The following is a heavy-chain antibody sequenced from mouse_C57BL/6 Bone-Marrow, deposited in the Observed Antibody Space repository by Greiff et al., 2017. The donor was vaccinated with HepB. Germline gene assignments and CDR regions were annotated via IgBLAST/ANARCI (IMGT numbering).Heavy chain of an antibody. Sequence: EVMLVESGGGLVKPGGSLKLSCAASGFTFSDYGMHWARQAPEKGLEWVAYISSRSSTIYYADTVKGRFTIYRDNAKNTLFLQMTSLRSEDTAMYYCARQAYGSSYWYFDVWSTGTTVTVSS. CDR1: GFTFSDYG. J-gene: IGHJ1*03. CDR3: ARQAYGSSYWYFDV. D-gene: IGHD1-1*01. CDR2: ISSRSSTI. V-gene: IGHV5-17*01.